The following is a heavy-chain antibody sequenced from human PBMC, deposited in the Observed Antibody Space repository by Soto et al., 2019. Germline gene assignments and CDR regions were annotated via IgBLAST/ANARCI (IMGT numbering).Heavy chain of an antibody. D-gene: IGHD3-22*01. CDR1: GFTFSKYA. Sequence: ESGGGLVQPGGSLRLSCAASGFTFSKYALSWVRQAPGKGLEWVSAISGSGGTTHYADSVKGRVTISRDNSKDTVFLQMNSLRAEDTAVYSCAKYYYDRSGSPLAFDYWGQGTLVTVSS. CDR2: ISGSGGTT. CDR3: AKYYYDRSGSPLAFDY. J-gene: IGHJ4*02. V-gene: IGHV3-23*01.